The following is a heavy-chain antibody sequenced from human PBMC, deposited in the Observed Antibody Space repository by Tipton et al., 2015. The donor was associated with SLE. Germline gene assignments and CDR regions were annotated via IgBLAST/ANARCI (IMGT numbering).Heavy chain of an antibody. V-gene: IGHV3-30*18. CDR2: ISYDGSNK. D-gene: IGHD6-19*01. CDR1: GFTFSSYG. Sequence: SLRLSCAASGFTFSSYGMHWVRQAPGKGLEWVAVISYDGSNKYYADSVKGRFTISRDNSKNTLYLQMNSLRAEDTAVYYCAKVVAVADDVGAFDIWGQGTIVTVSS. CDR3: AKVVAVADDVGAFDI. J-gene: IGHJ3*02.